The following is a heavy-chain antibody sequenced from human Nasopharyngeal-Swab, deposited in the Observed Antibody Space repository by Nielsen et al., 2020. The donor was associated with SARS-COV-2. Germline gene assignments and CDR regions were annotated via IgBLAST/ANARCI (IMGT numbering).Heavy chain of an antibody. J-gene: IGHJ4*02. D-gene: IGHD5-12*01. Sequence: SETLSLTCALYGGSLKGYYWSWIRQPPGKGLEYIGETDHSGSTKYNPSLKSRVTISKDTSKNQFSLKLASVTAADTAIYYCAREGEYGAYDAPDYWGQGTLVTVSS. V-gene: IGHV4-34*01. CDR3: AREGEYGAYDAPDY. CDR1: GGSLKGYY. CDR2: TDHSGST.